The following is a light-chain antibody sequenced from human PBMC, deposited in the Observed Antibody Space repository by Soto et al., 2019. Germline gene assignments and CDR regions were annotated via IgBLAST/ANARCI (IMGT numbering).Light chain of an antibody. J-gene: IGLJ1*01. Sequence: QSALTQPASVSGSPGQSITISCNGTSSDVGGYNYVSWYQQHPGKAPKLMIYDVSKRPSGVSNRFSGSKSGNTASLTISGLQAEDEADFYCSSYTSSSTLLYVFGTGTKVTVL. CDR3: SSYTSSSTLLYV. CDR1: SSDVGGYNY. CDR2: DVS. V-gene: IGLV2-14*01.